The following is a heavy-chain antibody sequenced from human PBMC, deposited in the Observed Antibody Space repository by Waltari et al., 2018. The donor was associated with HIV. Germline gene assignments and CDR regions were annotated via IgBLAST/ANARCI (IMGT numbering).Heavy chain of an antibody. J-gene: IGHJ6*02. Sequence: EVQLVESGGGLVQPGGFLRLSCAASGSPVISHHMSWVRQAPGKGLEWVSVIYSGGSTYYADSVKGRFTISRDNSKNTLYLQMNSLRAEDTAVYYCASIAYCGGDCYPRGMDVWGQGTTVTVSS. V-gene: IGHV3-66*01. CDR2: IYSGGST. D-gene: IGHD2-21*02. CDR1: GSPVISHH. CDR3: ASIAYCGGDCYPRGMDV.